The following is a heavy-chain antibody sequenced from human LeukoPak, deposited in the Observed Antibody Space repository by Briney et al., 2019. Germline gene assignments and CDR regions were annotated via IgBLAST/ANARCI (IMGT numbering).Heavy chain of an antibody. Sequence: SETLSLTCTVSGGSISSYYWSWIRQPPGKGLEWIGYIYYSGSTNYNPSLKSRVTISVDTSKNQFSLKLSSVTAADTAVYYCARHSYGMDVWGQGTTATVSS. CDR3: ARHSYGMDV. J-gene: IGHJ6*02. CDR1: GGSISSYY. CDR2: IYYSGST. V-gene: IGHV4-59*01.